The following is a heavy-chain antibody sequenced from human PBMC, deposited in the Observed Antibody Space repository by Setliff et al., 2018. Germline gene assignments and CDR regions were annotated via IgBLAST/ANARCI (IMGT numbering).Heavy chain of an antibody. CDR1: GFTFSSYA. Sequence: PGGSLRLSCAASGFTFSSYAMSWVRQAPGKGLEWVSAISGSGGSTYYADSVKGRFTISRDNSKNTLYLQMNSLRAEDTAVYYCAKGSYYDSSGSGCYAGLESWGQGTPVTVSS. D-gene: IGHD3-22*01. CDR3: AKGSYYDSSGSGCYAGLES. J-gene: IGHJ4*02. CDR2: ISGSGGST. V-gene: IGHV3-23*01.